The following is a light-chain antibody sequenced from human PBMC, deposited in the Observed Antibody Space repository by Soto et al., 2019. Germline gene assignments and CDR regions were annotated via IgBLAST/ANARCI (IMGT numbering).Light chain of an antibody. Sequence: DVVMTQSPDSLAVSLGERATINCKSSQSLLYSSNNKNYLAWYQQKPGQTPKLLIYWASIREYGVPDRFTGSGSGTDFTLTINSLQAEDVAVYYCHQYLRLPHTFGQGTKVEMK. J-gene: IGKJ1*01. CDR1: QSLLYSSNNKNY. CDR2: WAS. CDR3: HQYLRLPHT. V-gene: IGKV4-1*01.